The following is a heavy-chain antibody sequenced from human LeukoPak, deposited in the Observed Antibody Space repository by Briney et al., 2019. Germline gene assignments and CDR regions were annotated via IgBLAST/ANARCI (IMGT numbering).Heavy chain of an antibody. J-gene: IGHJ4*02. Sequence: GGSLRLSCAACGVIFSFYGMKWVRQAPGKGLEWVSYISSGGSLIQYADSVKGRFTISRDNARSSLYLQMNSLSDEDTAVYYSAKDLYRTVRGYFFEHWGQGTLVAVSS. CDR3: AKDLYRTVRGYFFEH. D-gene: IGHD1-26*01. CDR1: GVIFSFYG. V-gene: IGHV3-48*02. CDR2: ISSGGSLI.